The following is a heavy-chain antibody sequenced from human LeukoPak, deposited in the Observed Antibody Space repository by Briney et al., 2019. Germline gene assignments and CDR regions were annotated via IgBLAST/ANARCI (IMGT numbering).Heavy chain of an antibody. Sequence: GGSPRLSRAAPGFTFSSYSMNWGRQAPGKGLEWVSSISSSSSYIYYADSVKGRFTISRDNAKNSLYLQMNSLRAEDTAVYYCAKGGLQTRNWYFALWGRGTLVTVSS. V-gene: IGHV3-21*01. J-gene: IGHJ2*01. CDR3: AKGGLQTRNWYFAL. CDR2: ISSSSSYI. CDR1: GFTFSSYS. D-gene: IGHD5-18*01.